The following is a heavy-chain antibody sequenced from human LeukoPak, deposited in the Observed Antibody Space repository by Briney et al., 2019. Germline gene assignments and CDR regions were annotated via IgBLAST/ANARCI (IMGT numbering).Heavy chain of an antibody. CDR2: IYYSGST. J-gene: IGHJ5*02. CDR3: ARQIWRPYNWFDP. Sequence: SETLSLTCTVSGGSISSYYWSWIRQPPGKGLEWIGYIYYSGSTNYKPSLKSRVTISVDTSKNQFSLTLSSATAADTAVYYWARQIWRPYNWFDPWGQGTLVTVSS. V-gene: IGHV4-59*08. D-gene: IGHD2-15*01. CDR1: GGSISSYY.